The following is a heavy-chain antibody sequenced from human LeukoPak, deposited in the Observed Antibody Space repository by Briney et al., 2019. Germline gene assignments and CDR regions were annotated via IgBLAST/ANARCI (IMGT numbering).Heavy chain of an antibody. CDR1: GFTFSSYE. Sequence: GGSLRLSCAASGFTFSSYEMNWVRQAPGKGLEWVSYISSSGSTIYYADSVKGRFTISRDNAKNSLYLQMNSLRAEDTAVYYCARGRKGPERRPFDYWGQGTLVTVSS. CDR2: ISSSGSTI. J-gene: IGHJ4*02. D-gene: IGHD1-1*01. CDR3: ARGRKGPERRPFDY. V-gene: IGHV3-48*03.